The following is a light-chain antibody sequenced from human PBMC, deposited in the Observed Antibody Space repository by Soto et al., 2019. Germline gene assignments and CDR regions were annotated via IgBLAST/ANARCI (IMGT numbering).Light chain of an antibody. Sequence: QSVLTQPPSASGSPGQSITISCTGTTRDVGAYNFVSWYRQLPGKAPKLLIYVNNNRPSGVPDRFSGSKSGTSASLAITGLQAEDEAAYYCQSYDNALSAWVFGGGTKLTVL. V-gene: IGLV2-11*01. CDR3: QSYDNALSAWV. CDR2: VNN. J-gene: IGLJ3*02. CDR1: TRDVGAYNF.